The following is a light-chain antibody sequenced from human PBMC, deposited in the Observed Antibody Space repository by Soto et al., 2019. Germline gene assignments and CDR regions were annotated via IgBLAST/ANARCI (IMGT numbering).Light chain of an antibody. CDR2: GAS. CDR3: QQYGSSPYT. Sequence: EIVLTQSPGTLSLSPGERATLSCRASQSVSSSYLAWYQQKPGQAPRLLIYGASSRATGIPDRFSGSGSGTDFTLTISRLEPEDFAVYYCQQYGSSPYTFVQGTQLEIK. J-gene: IGKJ2*01. CDR1: QSVSSSY. V-gene: IGKV3-20*01.